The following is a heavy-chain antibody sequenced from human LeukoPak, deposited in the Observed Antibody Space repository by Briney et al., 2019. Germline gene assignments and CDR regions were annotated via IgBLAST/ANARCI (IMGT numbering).Heavy chain of an antibody. J-gene: IGHJ4*02. CDR1: GFTFSSYG. D-gene: IGHD2/OR15-2a*01. V-gene: IGHV3-30*02. CDR2: IRYDGSNK. CDR3: AKILSGGRRGTTDY. Sequence: GGSLRLSCAASGFTFSSYGMHWVRQAPGKGLEWVAFIRYDGSNKYYADSVKGRFTISRDNSKNSLYLQMNSLRTEDTALYYCAKILSGGRRGTTDYWGQGTLVTVSS.